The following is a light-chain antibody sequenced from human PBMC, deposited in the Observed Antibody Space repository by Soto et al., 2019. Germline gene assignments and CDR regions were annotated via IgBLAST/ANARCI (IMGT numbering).Light chain of an antibody. Sequence: EVVMTQSPATLSVSLGESATLSCRASQSVDGYLAWYQQKPGQAPRLLIYGASTRATGVTARFRGGGSGTEFTLTISSLQSEDSAVYYCQQYHKWPPITFGHGTRLEIK. CDR2: GAS. V-gene: IGKV3-15*01. CDR1: QSVDGY. J-gene: IGKJ5*01. CDR3: QQYHKWPPIT.